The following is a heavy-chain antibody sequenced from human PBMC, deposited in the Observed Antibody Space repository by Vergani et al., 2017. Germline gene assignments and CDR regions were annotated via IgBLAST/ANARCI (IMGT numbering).Heavy chain of an antibody. J-gene: IGHJ5*02. CDR2: IIPIFGTA. CDR1: GGTFSSYA. V-gene: IGHV1-69*06. D-gene: IGHD3-3*01. CDR3: ARVRRRNEFWSGPLNWFDP. Sequence: QVQLVQSGAEVKKPGSSVKVSCKASGGTFSSYAISWVRQAPGQGLEWMGGIIPIFGTANYAQKFQGRVTITADKSTSTAYMELSSLRSEDTAVYYCARVRRRNEFWSGPLNWFDPWGQGTLVTVSS.